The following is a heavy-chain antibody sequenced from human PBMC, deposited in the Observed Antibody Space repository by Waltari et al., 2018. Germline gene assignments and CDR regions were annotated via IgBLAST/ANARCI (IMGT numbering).Heavy chain of an antibody. V-gene: IGHV3-23*01. J-gene: IGHJ6*02. Sequence: EVQLLESGGGLVQPGGSLRLSCAASGFAFSSYAMSWVRPAPGKGLEWVSHISASGRKTNYADSVKGRFTISRDNSENTLYLQMNNLSAEDTAVYYCAKDTRGNFYYYGLDVWGQGTTVTVSS. CDR3: AKDTRGNFYYYGLDV. CDR2: ISASGRKT. D-gene: IGHD3-10*01. CDR1: GFAFSSYA.